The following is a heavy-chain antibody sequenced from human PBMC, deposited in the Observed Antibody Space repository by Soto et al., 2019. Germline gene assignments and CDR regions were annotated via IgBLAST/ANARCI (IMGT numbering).Heavy chain of an antibody. V-gene: IGHV4-39*01. CDR2: IYYSGNGNT. CDR3: ASYTIFGVFSTFYFDY. D-gene: IGHD3-3*01. CDR1: GGSISSSSYY. J-gene: IGHJ4*02. Sequence: QLQLQESGPGLVKPSETLSLTCTVSGGSISSSSYYWGWIRQPPGKGLEWIGSIYYSGNGNTYYNPSLQSRVTISVDTSKNQFSLKLTSVTAADTAVYYCASYTIFGVFSTFYFDYWGQGTLVTVSS.